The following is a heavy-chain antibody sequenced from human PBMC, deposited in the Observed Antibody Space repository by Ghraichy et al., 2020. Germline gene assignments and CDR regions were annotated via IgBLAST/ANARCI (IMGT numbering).Heavy chain of an antibody. Sequence: SETLSLTCAVYGGSFSGYYWSWIRQPPGKGLEWIGEINHSGSTNYNPSLKSRVTISVDTSKNQFSLKLSSVTAADTAVYYCARFRHCSGGSCYGKYYYGMDVWGQGTTVTVS. CDR2: INHSGST. D-gene: IGHD2-15*01. J-gene: IGHJ6*02. V-gene: IGHV4-34*01. CDR1: GGSFSGYY. CDR3: ARFRHCSGGSCYGKYYYGMDV.